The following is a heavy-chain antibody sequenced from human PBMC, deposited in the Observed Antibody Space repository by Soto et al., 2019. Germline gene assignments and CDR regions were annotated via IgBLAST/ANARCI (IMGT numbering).Heavy chain of an antibody. CDR2: IYATGST. CDR3: AGGYCRGGSCSSGFYYYYGMDV. D-gene: IGHD2-15*01. CDR1: GGSISSCY. J-gene: IGHJ6*02. V-gene: IGHV4-4*07. Sequence: QVQLQESGPGLVRPSETLSLTCSVSGGSISSCYWTWIRQPAGRGLEWIGRIYATGSTNSNSSLKRRVTLSIDTSKNQLSLTLTSVTAADTAVYYCAGGYCRGGSCSSGFYYYYGMDVWGQGTTVTVSS.